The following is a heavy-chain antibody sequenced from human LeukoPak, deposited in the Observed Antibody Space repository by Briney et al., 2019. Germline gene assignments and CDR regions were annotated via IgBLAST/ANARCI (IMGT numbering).Heavy chain of an antibody. CDR2: IKQDGSEK. CDR3: AREEWGSADC. CDR1: GFTFSSYG. Sequence: PGGTLRLSCEASGFTFSSYGMSWVRQAPGKGLEWVANIKQDGSEKYYVDSVKGRFTISRDNAKSSLYLQMDSLRAEDTAVYYCAREEWGSADCWGQGTLVTVSS. V-gene: IGHV3-7*01. D-gene: IGHD3-16*01. J-gene: IGHJ4*02.